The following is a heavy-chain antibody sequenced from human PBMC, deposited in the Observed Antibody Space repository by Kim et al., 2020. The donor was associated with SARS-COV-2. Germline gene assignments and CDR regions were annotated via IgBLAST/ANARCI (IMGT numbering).Heavy chain of an antibody. Sequence: KFPGRVTITADESTSTAYMELSSLRSEDTAVYYCARGGYSGYDSRNWFDPWGQGTLVTVSS. CDR3: ARGGYSGYDSRNWFDP. J-gene: IGHJ5*02. V-gene: IGHV1-69*01. D-gene: IGHD5-12*01.